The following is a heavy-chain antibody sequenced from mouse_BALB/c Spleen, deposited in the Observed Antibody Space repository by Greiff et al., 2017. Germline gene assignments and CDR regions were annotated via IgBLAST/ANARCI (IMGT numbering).Heavy chain of an antibody. CDR1: GFSLTSYG. D-gene: IGHD2-1*01. J-gene: IGHJ4*01. CDR3: ARGDLLWSLYYAMDY. Sequence: QVQLQQSGPGLVAPSQSLSITCTVSGFSLTSYGVHWVRQPPGKGLEWLGVIWAGGSTNYNSALMSRLSISKDNSKSQVFLKMNSLQTDDTAMYYCARGDLLWSLYYAMDYWGQGTSVTVSS. CDR2: IWAGGST. V-gene: IGHV2-9*02.